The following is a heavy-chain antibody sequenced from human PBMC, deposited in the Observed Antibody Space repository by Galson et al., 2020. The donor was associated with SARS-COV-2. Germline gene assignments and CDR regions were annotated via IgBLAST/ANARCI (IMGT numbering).Heavy chain of an antibody. V-gene: IGHV5-51*01. J-gene: IGHJ6*02. D-gene: IGHD6-6*01. CDR2: IYPDDSET. Sequence: HGESLKISCKGSGYSFTNYWIGWVRQMPGKGLEWMGIIYPDDSETRYSPSFQGQVTISADKSISTAYLQWSSLKASDTAMYYCARRSYSSSSIGLSYYYYGMDVWGQGTTVTVSS. CDR3: ARRSYSSSSIGLSYYYYGMDV. CDR1: GYSFTNYW.